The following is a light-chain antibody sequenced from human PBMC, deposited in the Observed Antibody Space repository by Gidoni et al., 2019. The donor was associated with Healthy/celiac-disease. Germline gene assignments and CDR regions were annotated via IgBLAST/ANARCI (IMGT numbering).Light chain of an antibody. CDR2: GNS. CDR1: SSNIGAGYD. Sequence: QSVLTQPPSASGAPGPRVTISCTGSSSNIGAGYDVHWYQQLPGTAPKLLIYGNSNRATGVPDRCSGSKSGTSASLASTGLQAEDEADYYCQSYDSSLSGSVFGGGTKLTVL. CDR3: QSYDSSLSGSV. J-gene: IGLJ2*01. V-gene: IGLV1-40*01.